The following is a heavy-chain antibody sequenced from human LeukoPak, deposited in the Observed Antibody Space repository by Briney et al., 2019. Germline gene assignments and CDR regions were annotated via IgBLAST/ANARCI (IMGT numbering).Heavy chain of an antibody. D-gene: IGHD4-17*01. CDR1: GFTVSSNY. Sequence: GGSLSLSCAASGFTVSSNYMSWVRQAPGKGLEWVSVISSGGSIYYADSVKGRFTISRDNSKNTLYLQMNSLRAEDTAVYYCARGPFTMTTVSSVGHWGQGTLVIVS. V-gene: IGHV3-53*01. J-gene: IGHJ4*02. CDR3: ARGPFTMTTVSSVGH. CDR2: ISSGGSI.